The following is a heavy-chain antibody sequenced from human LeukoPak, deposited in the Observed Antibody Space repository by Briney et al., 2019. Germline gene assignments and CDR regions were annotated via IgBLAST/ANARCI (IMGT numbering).Heavy chain of an antibody. Sequence: PSETLSLTCTVSGGSISSYYWGWIRQPPGKGLEWIGSIYYSGSTYYNPSLKSRVTISVDTSKNQFSLKLSSVTAADTAVYYCSRHYYDSSGYYYYYYGMDVWGQGTTVTVSS. CDR3: SRHYYDSSGYYYYYYGMDV. CDR2: IYYSGST. D-gene: IGHD3-22*01. CDR1: GGSISSYY. V-gene: IGHV4-39*07. J-gene: IGHJ6*02.